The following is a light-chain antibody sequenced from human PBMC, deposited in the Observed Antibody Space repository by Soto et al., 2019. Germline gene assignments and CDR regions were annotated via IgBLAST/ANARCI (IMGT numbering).Light chain of an antibody. CDR1: SGHSSYA. V-gene: IGLV4-69*01. CDR3: QTWGTGIQV. Sequence: QLVLTQSPSASASLGASVKLTCTLSSGHSSYAIAWHQQQPEKGPRYLMKLVSDGSHTKGDGIPDRFSGSSSGAERYLTISSLKSEEEADYYCQTWGTGIQVFGGGTQLTVL. CDR2: LVSDGSH. J-gene: IGLJ2*01.